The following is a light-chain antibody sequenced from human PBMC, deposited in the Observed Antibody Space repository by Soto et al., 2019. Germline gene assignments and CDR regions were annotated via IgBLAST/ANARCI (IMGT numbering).Light chain of an antibody. Sequence: QSALTQPASVSGSPGQSITISCTGTSSDVGSYNLVSWYQQHPGKAPKLMIYEGSKRPSGVSNHFSGSKSGNTASLTISGLQAEDEADYYCCSYAGSSTFYVFGTRTKLTVL. CDR2: EGS. CDR3: CSYAGSSTFYV. J-gene: IGLJ1*01. V-gene: IGLV2-23*01. CDR1: SSDVGSYNL.